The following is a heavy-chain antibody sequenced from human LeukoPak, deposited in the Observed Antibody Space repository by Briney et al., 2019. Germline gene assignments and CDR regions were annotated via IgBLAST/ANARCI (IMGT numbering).Heavy chain of an antibody. J-gene: IGHJ3*02. V-gene: IGHV1-69*06. CDR1: GGTFSSYA. Sequence: SVKVSCKASGGTFSSYAISWVRQTPGQGLEWMGGIIPIFGTANYAQKFQGRVTITADKSTSTAYMELSSLRSEDTAVYYCARVHCSSTSCYHDAFDIWGQGTMVTVSS. CDR3: ARVHCSSTSCYHDAFDI. D-gene: IGHD2-2*01. CDR2: IIPIFGTA.